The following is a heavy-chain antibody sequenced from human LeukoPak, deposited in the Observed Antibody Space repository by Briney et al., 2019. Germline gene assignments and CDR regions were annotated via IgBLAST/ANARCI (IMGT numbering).Heavy chain of an antibody. CDR3: AREYSSSWYSFGGY. CDR1: GYTFTSYA. V-gene: IGHV7-4-1*02. J-gene: IGHJ4*02. CDR2: INTNTGNP. Sequence: ASVKVSCKASGYTFTSYAMNWVRQAPGQGLEWMGWINTNTGNPTYAQGFTGRFVFSLDTSVSTAYLQISSLKAEDTAVYYCAREYSSSWYSFGGYWGQGTLVTVSS. D-gene: IGHD6-13*01.